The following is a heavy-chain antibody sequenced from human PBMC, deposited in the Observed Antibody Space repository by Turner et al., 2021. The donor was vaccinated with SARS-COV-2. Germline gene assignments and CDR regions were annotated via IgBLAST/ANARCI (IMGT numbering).Heavy chain of an antibody. CDR2: ISYDGSEK. V-gene: IGHV3-30*18. CDR1: GFTFSHYA. J-gene: IGHJ4*02. CDR3: AKGPFFDY. Sequence: QVQLVESGGGVVQPGRFLRLSCAASGFTFSHYAIHWVRQAPGKGLEWVAVISYDGSEKFYADSVKGRFTISRDNSKNTLYLQMNSLRPEETAVYYCAKGPFFDYWGQGTLVTVSS.